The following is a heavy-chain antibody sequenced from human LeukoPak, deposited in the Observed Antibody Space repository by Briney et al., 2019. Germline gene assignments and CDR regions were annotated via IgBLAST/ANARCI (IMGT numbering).Heavy chain of an antibody. D-gene: IGHD1-26*01. CDR2: IYSDGRT. CDR1: GFIVSDTY. CDR3: ARDGIVGALDY. J-gene: IGHJ4*02. V-gene: IGHV3-53*01. Sequence: GGSLRLSCGASGFIVSDTYMTWVRQAPGKGLDWASIIYSDGRTYYADSVKGRFSISRDASKNTVYLQMNSLRAEDTAVYYCARDGIVGALDYWGQGTLVTVSS.